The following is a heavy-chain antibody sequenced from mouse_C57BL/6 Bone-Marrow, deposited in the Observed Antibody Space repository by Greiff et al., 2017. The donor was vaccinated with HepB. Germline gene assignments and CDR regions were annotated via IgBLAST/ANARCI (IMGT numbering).Heavy chain of an antibody. CDR1: GFTFSSYG. CDR3: ARRYYGSSPAWFAY. Sequence: EVQLVESGGDLVKPGGSLKLSCAASGFTFSSYGMSWVRQTPDKRLEWVATISSGGSYTYYPDSVKGRFPISRDNAKNTLYLQMSSLKSEDTAMYYCARRYYGSSPAWFAYWGQGTLVTVSA. J-gene: IGHJ3*01. V-gene: IGHV5-6*01. CDR2: ISSGGSYT. D-gene: IGHD1-1*01.